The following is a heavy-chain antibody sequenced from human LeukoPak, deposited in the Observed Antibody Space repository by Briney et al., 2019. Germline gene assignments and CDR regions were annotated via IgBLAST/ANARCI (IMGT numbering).Heavy chain of an antibody. J-gene: IGHJ4*02. D-gene: IGHD3-10*01. CDR3: ARDRGTMIRGDHGVDF. V-gene: IGHV4-59*01. CDR2: IYYSGST. Sequence: SETLSLTCTVSGGSISSYYWSWIRQPPGKGLGWIGYIYYSGSTNYNPSLKSRVTISVDTSKNQFSLKLSSVTAADTAVYYCARDRGTMIRGDHGVDFWGQGTLVTVSS. CDR1: GGSISSYY.